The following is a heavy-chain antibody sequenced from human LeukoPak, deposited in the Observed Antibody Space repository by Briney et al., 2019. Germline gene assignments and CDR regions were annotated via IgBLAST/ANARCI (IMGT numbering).Heavy chain of an antibody. CDR2: ISSSGSTI. D-gene: IGHD3-10*02. V-gene: IGHV3-48*04. CDR1: GFTFSTYN. J-gene: IGHJ6*04. CDR3: AELGITMIGGV. Sequence: GGSLRLSCAASGFTFSTYNMNWVRRTPGKVLEWVSYISSSGSTIYYADSVKGRFTISRDNAKNSLYLQMNSLRAEDTAVYYCAELGITMIGGVWGKGTTVTISS.